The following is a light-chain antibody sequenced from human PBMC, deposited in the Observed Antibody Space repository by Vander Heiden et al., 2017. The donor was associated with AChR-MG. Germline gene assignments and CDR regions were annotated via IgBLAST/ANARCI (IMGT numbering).Light chain of an antibody. CDR3: NSRDSSGNNRCV. Sequence: SSELTQDPAVSVALGQTVRITCPGDSLRSYYASWYQQKPGQAPVLVIYGKNNRPSGIPDRFSGSSSGNTASFTITGAQAEDEADYYCNSRDSSGNNRCVFGTGTKVTVL. J-gene: IGLJ1*01. V-gene: IGLV3-19*01. CDR2: GKN. CDR1: SLRSYY.